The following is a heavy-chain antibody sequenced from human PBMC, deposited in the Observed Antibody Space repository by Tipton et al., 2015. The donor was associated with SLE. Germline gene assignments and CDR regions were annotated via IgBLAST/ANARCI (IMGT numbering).Heavy chain of an antibody. Sequence: TLSLTCAVSRGSFPGYYWSWIRQPPGKGLEWIGYIYYSGSTNYNPSLKSRVTISVDTSKNQFSLKMSSVTAADTAVYYCARSRDKATDSFDVWGQGTMVTVPS. V-gene: IGHV4-59*12. J-gene: IGHJ3*01. CDR2: IYYSGST. CDR1: RGSFPGYY. D-gene: IGHD5-24*01. CDR3: ARSRDKATDSFDV.